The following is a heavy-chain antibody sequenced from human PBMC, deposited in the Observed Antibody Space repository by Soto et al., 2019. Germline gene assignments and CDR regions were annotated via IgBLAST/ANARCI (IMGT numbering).Heavy chain of an antibody. Sequence: QLGGSLRLSCAASGFTFSSYSMNWVRQAPGKGLEWVSYISSSSSTIYYADSVKGRFTISRDNAKNSLYLQMNSLRAEDTAVYYCAREALVRGVKILRPKYYFDYWGQGTLVTVSS. V-gene: IGHV3-48*01. CDR1: GFTFSSYS. CDR3: AREALVRGVKILRPKYYFDY. CDR2: ISSSSSTI. D-gene: IGHD3-10*01. J-gene: IGHJ4*02.